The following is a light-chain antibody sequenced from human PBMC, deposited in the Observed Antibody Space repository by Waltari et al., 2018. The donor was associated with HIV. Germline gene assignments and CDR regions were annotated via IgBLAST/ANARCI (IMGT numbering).Light chain of an antibody. CDR1: SSDVGGYNF. CDR2: EAT. CDR3: SSYAGSSTWM. Sequence: QSALTQPPSASGSPGQSVTISCTGTSSDVGGYNFVSWYQQHPGKATKLLIFEATKRPSGVPGRFSGSNSGNTASLTVSGLQAEDEADYYCSSYAGSSTWMFGGGTKLTVL. J-gene: IGLJ3*02. V-gene: IGLV2-8*01.